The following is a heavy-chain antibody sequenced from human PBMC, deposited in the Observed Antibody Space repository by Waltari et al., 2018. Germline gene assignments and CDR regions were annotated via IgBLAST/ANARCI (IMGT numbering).Heavy chain of an antibody. D-gene: IGHD4-17*01. V-gene: IGHV3-33*01. J-gene: IGHJ4*02. CDR1: GFTFSSYG. CDR3: ARDSVTTGPMDY. CDR2: IWYDGSNK. Sequence: QVQLVESGGGVVQPGRSLRLSCAASGFTFSSYGWHGVCQAPGKGLEWVAVIWYDGSNKYYADSVKGRFTISRDNSKNTLYLQMNSLRAEDTAVYYCARDSVTTGPMDYWGQGTLVTVSS.